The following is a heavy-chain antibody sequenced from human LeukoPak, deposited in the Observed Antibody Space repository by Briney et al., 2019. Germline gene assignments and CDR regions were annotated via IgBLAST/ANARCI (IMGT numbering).Heavy chain of an antibody. Sequence: WETLSLTCSVSGASISSYYWSWIRQPPGKGLEWIEYLFHSGSTNYNPSLKSRVTISVDTSKNQFSLKLNSVTAADTAVYYCARAGASYSFDYWGQRTLVTVSS. CDR3: ARAGASYSFDY. CDR1: GASISSYY. J-gene: IGHJ4*02. D-gene: IGHD2-21*01. CDR2: LFHSGST. V-gene: IGHV4-59*01.